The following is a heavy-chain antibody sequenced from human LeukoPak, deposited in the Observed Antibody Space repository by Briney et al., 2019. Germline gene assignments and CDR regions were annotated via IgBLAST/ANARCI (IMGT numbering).Heavy chain of an antibody. CDR2: IIPIFGTA. V-gene: IGHV1-69*13. CDR1: GGTFSSYA. J-gene: IGHJ6*03. CDR3: ASCRDSSGSYYYYMDV. Sequence: SVKFSCKASGGTFSSYAISWVRQAPGQGLEWMGGIIPIFGTANYAQKFQGRVTITADESTSTAYMELSSLRSEDTAVYYCASCRDSSGSYYYYMDVWGKGTTVTISS. D-gene: IGHD3-22*01.